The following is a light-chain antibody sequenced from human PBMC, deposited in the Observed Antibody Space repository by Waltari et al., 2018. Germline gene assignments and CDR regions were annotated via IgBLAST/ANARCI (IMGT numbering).Light chain of an antibody. V-gene: IGLV2-14*02. Sequence: QSALTQPASVSGSPGQSITISCTGPSSDVGTYHPFSGYQPNPGKGPKPILDEVNKRSSGVSNRVSGSKSGNTASLTISGLQTEDEADYYCSSYTGWVYVFGSGTKVTVL. CDR2: EVN. J-gene: IGLJ1*01. CDR3: SSYTGWVYV. CDR1: SSDVGTYHP.